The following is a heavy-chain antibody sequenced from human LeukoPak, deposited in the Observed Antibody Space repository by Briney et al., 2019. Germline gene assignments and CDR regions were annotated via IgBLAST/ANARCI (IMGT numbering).Heavy chain of an antibody. CDR2: INHSGST. J-gene: IGHJ4*02. CDR1: GGSITSYPYN. CDR3: AVSLRRGRYLDY. D-gene: IGHD4-17*01. V-gene: IGHV4-39*07. Sequence: SETLSLTCTVSGGSITSYPYNWGWIRQPPGKGREWIGEINHSGSTNYNPSLKSRVTISVDTSKNQFSLKLSSVTAADTAVHYCAVSLRRGRYLDYWGQGTLVTVSS.